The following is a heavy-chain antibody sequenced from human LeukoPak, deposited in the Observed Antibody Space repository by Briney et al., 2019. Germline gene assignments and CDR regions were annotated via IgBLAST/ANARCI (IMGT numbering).Heavy chain of an antibody. V-gene: IGHV3-23*01. J-gene: IGHJ4*02. CDR2: ISGSGGST. D-gene: IGHD3-10*01. CDR1: GFTFNNYA. CDR3: AKDFSSFGYFDY. Sequence: GGSLRLSCAASGFTFNNYAMSWVRQAPGKGLEWVSTISGSGGSTYYADSVKGRFTISRDDSKNTLYLQMNSLRAEDTAVYYCAKDFSSFGYFDYWGQGTLVTASS.